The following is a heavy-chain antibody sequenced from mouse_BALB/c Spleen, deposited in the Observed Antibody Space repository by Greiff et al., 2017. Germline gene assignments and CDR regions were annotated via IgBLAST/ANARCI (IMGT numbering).Heavy chain of an antibody. Sequence: EVQLQQSGAELVKPGASVKLSCTASGFNIKDTYMHWVKQRPEQGLEWIGRIDPANGNTKYDPKFQGKATITADTSSNTAYLQLSSLTSEDTAVYYCARSNPYAMDYWGQGTSVTVSA. CDR3: ARSNPYAMDY. D-gene: IGHD2-5*01. J-gene: IGHJ4*01. CDR2: IDPANGNT. CDR1: GFNIKDTY. V-gene: IGHV14-3*02.